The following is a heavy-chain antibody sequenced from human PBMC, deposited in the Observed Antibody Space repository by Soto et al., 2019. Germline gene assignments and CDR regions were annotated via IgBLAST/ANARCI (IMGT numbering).Heavy chain of an antibody. CDR3: ASSRTAGVGAKVPSYYYGMDV. CDR2: INAGNGNT. CDR1: GYTFTSYA. D-gene: IGHD1-26*01. Sequence: QVQLVQSGAEEKKPGASVKVSCKASGYTFTSYAMHWVRQAPGQRLEWMGWINAGNGNTKYSQKFQGRVTITRDTSASTAYMELSSLRSEDTAVYYCASSRTAGVGAKVPSYYYGMDVWGQGTTVTVSS. J-gene: IGHJ6*02. V-gene: IGHV1-3*05.